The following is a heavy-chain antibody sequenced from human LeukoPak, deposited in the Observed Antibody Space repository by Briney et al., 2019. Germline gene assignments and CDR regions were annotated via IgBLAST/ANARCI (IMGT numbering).Heavy chain of an antibody. CDR1: GFTFSTYG. V-gene: IGHV3-64*01. Sequence: GGSLRLSCAASGFTFSTYGMYWVRQAPGKGLEYVSAISSNGGSTYYANSVKGRFTISRDNSKNTLYLQMGSLRAEDMAVYYCARVRSSSWYRDYFDYWGQGTLVTVSS. CDR3: ARVRSSSWYRDYFDY. J-gene: IGHJ4*02. CDR2: ISSNGGST. D-gene: IGHD6-13*01.